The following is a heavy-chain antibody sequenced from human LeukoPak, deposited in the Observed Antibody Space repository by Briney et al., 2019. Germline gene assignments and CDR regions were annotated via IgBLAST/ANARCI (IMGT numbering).Heavy chain of an antibody. J-gene: IGHJ4*02. V-gene: IGHV3-23*01. CDR3: AKDSTIVVVTVTYDY. D-gene: IGHD2-21*02. CDR1: GFTVSNNH. CDR2: ISGSGGST. Sequence: GGSLRLSCVASGFTVSNNHMSWVRQAPGKGLEWVSAISGSGGSTYYADSVKGRFTISRDNSKNTLYLQMNSLRAEDTAVYYCAKDSTIVVVTVTYDYWGQGTLVTVSS.